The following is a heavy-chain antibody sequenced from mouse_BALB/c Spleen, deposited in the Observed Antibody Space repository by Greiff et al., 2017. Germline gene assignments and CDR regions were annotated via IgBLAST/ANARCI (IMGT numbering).Heavy chain of an antibody. CDR2: ISYSGST. V-gene: IGHV3-2*02. Sequence: EVMLVESGPGLVKPSQSLSLTCTVTGYSITSDYAWNWIRQFPGNKLEWMGYISYSGSTSYNPSLKSRISITRDTSKNQFFLQLNSVTTEDTATYYCARCQVYYGLSYAMDYWGQGTSVTVSS. CDR3: ARCQVYYGLSYAMDY. D-gene: IGHD1-2*01. J-gene: IGHJ4*01. CDR1: GYSITSDYA.